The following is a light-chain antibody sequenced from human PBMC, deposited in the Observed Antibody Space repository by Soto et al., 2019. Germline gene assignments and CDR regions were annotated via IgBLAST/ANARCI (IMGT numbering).Light chain of an antibody. CDR1: SSDVGGYTY. Sequence: QSALTQPASVSGSPGQSITISCTGTSSDVGGYTYVSWYQQHPGKAPKLMIYDVSYRPSGVSNRFSGSKSGNTASLTISGLQAEDEADYYCSSYTSSSTLGVFGGGTQLTVL. CDR2: DVS. V-gene: IGLV2-14*01. CDR3: SSYTSSSTLGV. J-gene: IGLJ2*01.